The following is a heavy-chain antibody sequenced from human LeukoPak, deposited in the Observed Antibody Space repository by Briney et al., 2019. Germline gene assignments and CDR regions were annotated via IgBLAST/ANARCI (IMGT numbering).Heavy chain of an antibody. D-gene: IGHD2-21*01. Sequence: GGSLRLSCAASGFTFSDHYMDGVRQAPGKGLEWVGRTRNKANSYTTEYAASVKGRFTISRDVSKNSLYLQMDSLRTEDPAVYYCARIAVAGYYFDYWGQGTLVTVSS. V-gene: IGHV3-72*01. CDR2: TRNKANSYTT. CDR3: ARIAVAGYYFDY. J-gene: IGHJ4*02. CDR1: GFTFSDHY.